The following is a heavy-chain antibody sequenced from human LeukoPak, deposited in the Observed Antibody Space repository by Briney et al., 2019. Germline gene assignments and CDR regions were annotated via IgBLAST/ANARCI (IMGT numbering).Heavy chain of an antibody. D-gene: IGHD6-13*01. CDR2: MSGRGSST. CDR3: ARDPYSSSWYYYYYGMDV. J-gene: IGHJ6*02. CDR1: GFTFSSYA. V-gene: IGHV3-23*01. Sequence: PGGSLRLSCAASGFTFSSYAMSWVRQAPGKGLEWVSTMSGRGSSTYYADSVKGRFTISRDNSENTLYLQMNTLRAEDTAVYYCARDPYSSSWYYYYYGMDVWGQGTTVTVSS.